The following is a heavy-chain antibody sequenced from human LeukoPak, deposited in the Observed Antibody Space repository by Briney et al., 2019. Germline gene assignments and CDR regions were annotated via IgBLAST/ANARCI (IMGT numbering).Heavy chain of an antibody. J-gene: IGHJ4*02. V-gene: IGHV3-21*01. CDR2: ISSSSIYI. CDR1: GFTFSSYS. D-gene: IGHD3-22*01. CDR3: AGDDGSYYDSSGFDY. Sequence: GGSLRLSCAASGFTFSSYSMNWVRQAPGKGLEWVSSISSSSIYIYYADSVKGRFTISRDNARNSLYLQMNSLRAEDTAIYYCAGDDGSYYDSSGFDYWGQGTLVTVSS.